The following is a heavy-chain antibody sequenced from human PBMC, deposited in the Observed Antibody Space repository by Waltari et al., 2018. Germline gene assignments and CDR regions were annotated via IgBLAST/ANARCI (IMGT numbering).Heavy chain of an antibody. CDR2: ISGNFGST. J-gene: IGHJ3*02. CDR1: GFTFSSDA. Sequence: EVQLLEFGGGLVQPGGSLRLSCVASGFTFSSDAMAWVRQAPGKGLEWVSTISGNFGSTYYADSVKGRFTTSRDNSKNTLSLQMNSLRPEDTAIYYCARGGLYGQQLLESAFEIWGQGTKVTVSS. D-gene: IGHD6-13*01. CDR3: ARGGLYGQQLLESAFEI. V-gene: IGHV3-23*01.